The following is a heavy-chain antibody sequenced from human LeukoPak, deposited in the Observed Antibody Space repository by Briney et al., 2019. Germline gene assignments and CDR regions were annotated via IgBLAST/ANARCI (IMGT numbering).Heavy chain of an antibody. CDR3: AREGRLYDSGGYSVFAAFDI. J-gene: IGHJ3*02. Sequence: ASVKVSCKASGGTFSNSAISWVRQAPGQGLEWMGQITPIYGAANYAHRFQDRVTITSDESTSTASMELTSLRSEDTAMYYCAREGRLYDSGGYSVFAAFDIWGQGTMVTVSS. V-gene: IGHV1-69*13. CDR2: ITPIYGAA. CDR1: GGTFSNSA. D-gene: IGHD3-22*01.